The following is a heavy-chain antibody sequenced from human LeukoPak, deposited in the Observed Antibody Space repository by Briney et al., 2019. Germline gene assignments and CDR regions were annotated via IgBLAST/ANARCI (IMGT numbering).Heavy chain of an antibody. CDR3: ARQKISRCSSTSCYGYAFDI. CDR1: GVSVTRGAYY. V-gene: IGHV4-61*08. CDR2: VYYNGNT. J-gene: IGHJ3*02. Sequence: SETLSLTCTVSGVSVTRGAYYWTWIRQPPGKGLEWIGHVYYNGNTDYNPSLKSRVTISADTSKNQFSLKLSSVTAADTAVYYCARQKISRCSSTSCYGYAFDIWGQGTMVNDSS. D-gene: IGHD2-2*01.